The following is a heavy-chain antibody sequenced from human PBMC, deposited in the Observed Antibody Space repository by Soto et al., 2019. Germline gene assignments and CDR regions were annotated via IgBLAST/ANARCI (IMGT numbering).Heavy chain of an antibody. J-gene: IGHJ6*02. Sequence: PVGSLILSCTTSGFTFSDYAMSWFLQAPVKGLEWVCFIRSKAYGGTTEYAASVKGRFTISRDDSKSIAYLQMNSLKTEDTAVYYCTRDHRGYCTNGVCYQSLEGGMDVWGQGTTVTV. CDR1: GFTFSDYA. V-gene: IGHV3-49*03. D-gene: IGHD2-8*01. CDR2: IRSKAYGGTT. CDR3: TRDHRGYCTNGVCYQSLEGGMDV.